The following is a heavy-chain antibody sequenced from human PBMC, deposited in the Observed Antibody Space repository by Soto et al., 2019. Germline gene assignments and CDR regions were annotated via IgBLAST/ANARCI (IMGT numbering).Heavy chain of an antibody. CDR3: AKDPPRYGSGTNWFDP. Sequence: EVQLLESGGGLVQPGGSLRLSCAASGFTFSSYAMSWVRQAPGKGLEWVSAISGSGGSTYYADSVKGRFTISRDNSKNTLYLQMNSLRAEDTAVYYCAKDPPRYGSGTNWFDPWGQGTLVTVSS. J-gene: IGHJ5*02. D-gene: IGHD3-10*01. V-gene: IGHV3-23*01. CDR2: ISGSGGST. CDR1: GFTFSSYA.